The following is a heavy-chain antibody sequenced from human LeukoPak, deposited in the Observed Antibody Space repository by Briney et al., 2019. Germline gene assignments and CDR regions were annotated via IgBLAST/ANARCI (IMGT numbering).Heavy chain of an antibody. J-gene: IGHJ1*01. CDR3: ARGQYDRSPFLQH. CDR1: GFTFSDYY. D-gene: IGHD3-22*01. V-gene: IGHV3-11*01. Sequence: GGSLRLSCAASGFTFSDYYMSWIRQAPGKGLEWVSYISSSGSIIYYADSVKGRFTISRDNAKNSMYLQMNSLRAEDTAVYYCARGQYDRSPFLQHWGQGTLVTVSS. CDR2: ISSSGSII.